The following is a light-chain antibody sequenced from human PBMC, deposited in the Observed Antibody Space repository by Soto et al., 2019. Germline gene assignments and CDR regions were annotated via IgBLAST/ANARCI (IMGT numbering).Light chain of an antibody. J-gene: IGLJ1*01. CDR2: EVT. CDR1: SSDVGGYNF. V-gene: IGLV2-8*01. Sequence: QSALTQPPSASGSPGQSVTISCTGTSSDVGGYNFVSWYQQHPGKAPKLMIYEVTKRPSGVPDRFSGSKSGNTASLTVSGLQAEDEADYYCSSYAGSNNRYVFGTGTQLPS. CDR3: SSYAGSNNRYV.